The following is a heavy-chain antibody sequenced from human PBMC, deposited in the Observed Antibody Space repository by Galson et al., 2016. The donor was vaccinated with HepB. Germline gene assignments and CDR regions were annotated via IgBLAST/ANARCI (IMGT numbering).Heavy chain of an antibody. CDR3: AFQGVFGVEYFYYYGMDV. D-gene: IGHD3-3*01. V-gene: IGHV1-46*01. CDR1: GYTFTGYY. J-gene: IGHJ6*02. Sequence: SVKVSCKASGYTFTGYYMHWVRQAPGQGLEWMGIINPSGGSTSYAQKFQGRVNMTRDTSTSTVYVELSSLRSEDTAVYYCAFQGVFGVEYFYYYGMDVWGQGTSVTVSS. CDR2: INPSGGST.